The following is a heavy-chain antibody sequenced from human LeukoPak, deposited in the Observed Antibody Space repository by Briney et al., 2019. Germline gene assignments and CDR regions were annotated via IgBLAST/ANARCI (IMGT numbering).Heavy chain of an antibody. CDR1: GFTVSSNY. CDR2: IYSGGST. V-gene: IGHV3-66*01. Sequence: GGSLRLSCAASGFTVSSNYMSWVRQAPGKGLEWVSVIYSGGSTYYADSVKGRFTISRDNSKNTLYLQMNSLRAEDTAVYYCAREYGELHYFDYWGQGTLVTVSS. D-gene: IGHD1-26*01. J-gene: IGHJ4*02. CDR3: AREYGELHYFDY.